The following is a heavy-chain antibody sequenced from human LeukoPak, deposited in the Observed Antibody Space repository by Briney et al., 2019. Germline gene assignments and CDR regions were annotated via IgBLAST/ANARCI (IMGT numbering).Heavy chain of an antibody. J-gene: IGHJ4*02. D-gene: IGHD3-16*01. Sequence: SETLSLTCTVSGGSISSYYWSWIRQPAGKGLEWLGRIYSSGNTNYNPSLRSRVTMSVDTSNNQFSLRLSSVTAADTAVYYCARGLFWGSACSLPYWGQGALVTVSS. V-gene: IGHV4-4*07. CDR3: ARGLFWGSACSLPY. CDR1: GGSISSYY. CDR2: IYSSGNT.